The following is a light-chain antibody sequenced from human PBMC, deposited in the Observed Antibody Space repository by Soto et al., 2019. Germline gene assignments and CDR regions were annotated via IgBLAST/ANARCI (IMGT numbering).Light chain of an antibody. CDR3: QRYNNWPGT. V-gene: IGKV3-15*01. CDR1: QSVSSN. CDR2: GAS. Sequence: EIVMTQSPATLSVSPGERATLSCRASQSVSSNLAWYQQKPGQAPRLLIYGASTRATGIPARFSGSGSGTEFTLTISSLKFEDFEFIYGQRYNNWPGTSGKGTRLEIK. J-gene: IGKJ1*01.